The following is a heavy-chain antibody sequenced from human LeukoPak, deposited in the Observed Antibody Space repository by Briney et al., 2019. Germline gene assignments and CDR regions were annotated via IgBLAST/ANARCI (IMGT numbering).Heavy chain of an antibody. J-gene: IGHJ5*02. CDR2: INSKTGGGTT. CDR1: GFTFSSYT. D-gene: IGHD5-24*01. Sequence: GGSLRLSCAASGFTFSSYTMSWVRQAPGKSLEWVGRINSKTGGGTTDYAAPVHARFTITRDDSINTLNMQMTSLSTEDKAVDYCSGDGYPPNWFDLWGQGTLVTVSS. CDR3: SGDGYPPNWFDL. V-gene: IGHV3-15*01.